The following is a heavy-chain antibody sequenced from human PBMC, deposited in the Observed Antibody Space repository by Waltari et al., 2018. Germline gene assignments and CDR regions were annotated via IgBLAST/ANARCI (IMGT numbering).Heavy chain of an antibody. V-gene: IGHV4-39*01. CDR1: GGSIRRSSYY. J-gene: IGHJ3*02. Sequence: QLQLQESGPGLVKPSEPLSLTCTVSGGSIRRSSYYWGWISQPPGKGLEWIGSIYYSGSTYYNPSLKSRVTISVDTSKNQFSLKLSSVTAADTAVYYCARRSGGSYSHDAFDIWGQGTMVTVSS. D-gene: IGHD1-26*01. CDR3: ARRSGGSYSHDAFDI. CDR2: IYYSGST.